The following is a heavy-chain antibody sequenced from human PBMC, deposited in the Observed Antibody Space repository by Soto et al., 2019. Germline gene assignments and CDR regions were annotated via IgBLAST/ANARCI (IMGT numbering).Heavy chain of an antibody. CDR3: ARDCGGDCSADDAFDI. CDR2: IYHSGST. CDR1: SGSISSSNW. V-gene: IGHV4-4*02. Sequence: TLSLTCAVSSGSISSSNWWSWVRQPPGKGLEWIGEIYHSGSTNYNPSLKSRVTISVDKSKNQFSLKLSSVTAADTAVYYCARDCGGDCSADDAFDIWGQGTMVTVSS. J-gene: IGHJ3*02. D-gene: IGHD2-21*01.